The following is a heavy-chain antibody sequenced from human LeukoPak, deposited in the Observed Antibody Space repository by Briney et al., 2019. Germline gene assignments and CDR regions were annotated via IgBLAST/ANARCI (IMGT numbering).Heavy chain of an antibody. CDR2: IIPIFGTA. V-gene: IGHV1-69*13. D-gene: IGHD2-2*01. J-gene: IGHJ3*02. Sequence: GASVKVSCKASGGTFSSYAISWVRQAPGQGLEWMGGIIPIFGTANYAQRFQGRVTITADESTSTAYMELSSLRSEDTAVYYCARAGVSCSSTCCSSAHPFDIWGQGTMVTVSS. CDR1: GGTFSSYA. CDR3: ARAGVSCSSTCCSSAHPFDI.